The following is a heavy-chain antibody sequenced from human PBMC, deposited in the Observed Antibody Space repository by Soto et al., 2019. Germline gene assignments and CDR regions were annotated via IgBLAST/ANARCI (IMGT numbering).Heavy chain of an antibody. D-gene: IGHD5-12*01. CDR2: IWSDGSDK. CDR3: ARDKVATMRTFDY. CDR1: GFTFSSYG. V-gene: IGHV3-33*01. J-gene: IGHJ4*02. Sequence: LRLSCAASGFTFSSYGMHWVRQAPGKGLEWVAVIWSDGSDKYYADSVKGRFTISRDNVKNTLYLQMNSLRAEDTAVYYCARDKVATMRTFDYWGQGTLVTVSS.